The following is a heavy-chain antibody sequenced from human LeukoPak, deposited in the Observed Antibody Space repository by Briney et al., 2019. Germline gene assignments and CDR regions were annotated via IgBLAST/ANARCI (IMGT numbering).Heavy chain of an antibody. Sequence: PSETLSLTCTVSGGSISSSSYYWGWIRQPPWKGLEWIGSIYYSGTTYYNPSLKSRVTISVDTSRNQFSLKLSSVTAADTAVYYCARWEDDYHHSSGYYRSYYYYYMDVWGKGTTVTVSS. J-gene: IGHJ6*03. V-gene: IGHV4-39*01. CDR1: GGSISSSSYY. D-gene: IGHD3-22*01. CDR2: IYYSGTT. CDR3: ARWEDDYHHSSGYYRSYYYYYMDV.